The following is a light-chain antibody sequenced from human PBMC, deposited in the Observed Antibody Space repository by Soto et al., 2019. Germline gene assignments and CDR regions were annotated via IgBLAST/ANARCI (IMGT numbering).Light chain of an antibody. V-gene: IGKV3-15*01. CDR3: QQYNNWPPWT. CDR1: QRVSSK. CDR2: DAS. Sequence: PANLSVPAGDGATLSCRHSQRVSSKLAWYQQTTGQAPRLLLYDASTRATGIPARFSGSGSGTEVTLTISSLQSEDFAVYFCQQYNNWPPWTFGQGTKVDI. J-gene: IGKJ1*01.